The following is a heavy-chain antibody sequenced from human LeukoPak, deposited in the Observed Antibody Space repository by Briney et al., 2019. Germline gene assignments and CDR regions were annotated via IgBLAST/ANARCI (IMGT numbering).Heavy chain of an antibody. CDR1: GGSISSYY. V-gene: IGHV4-59*08. CDR2: IYYSGST. Sequence: PSETLSLTCTVSGGSISSYYWSWIRQPPGKGLEWIGYIYYSGSTNYNPSLKSRVTISVDTSKNQFSLKLSPVTAADTAVYYCAXXXXXXXXATNDAFDIWGQGTMVTVSS. D-gene: IGHD2-8*01. CDR3: AXXXXXXXXATNDAFDI. J-gene: IGHJ3*02.